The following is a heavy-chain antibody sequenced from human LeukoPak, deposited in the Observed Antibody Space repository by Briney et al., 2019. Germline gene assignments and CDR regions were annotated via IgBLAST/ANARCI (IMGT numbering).Heavy chain of an antibody. CDR3: ARSKGGISMILMIVTAVEFYFDS. Sequence: SQTLSLTCAVYGGSFSDYDWTWIRQPPGKGLEWIGEINHSGNTKYNPSLKSRVTISLDTSKNQFSLNLNSVTAADTAVYYCARSKGGISMILMIVTAVEFYFDSWGQGTLVTVSS. V-gene: IGHV4-34*01. CDR2: INHSGNT. D-gene: IGHD3-22*01. J-gene: IGHJ4*02. CDR1: GGSFSDYD.